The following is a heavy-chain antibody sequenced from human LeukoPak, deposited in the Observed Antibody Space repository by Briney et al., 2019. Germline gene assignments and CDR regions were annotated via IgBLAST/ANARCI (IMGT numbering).Heavy chain of an antibody. J-gene: IGHJ4*02. CDR2: ISGSGGST. Sequence: GGSLRLSCAASGFTFSSYAMNWVRQAPGKGLEWVSAISGSGGSTYYADSVKGRFTISRDNSKNTLYLQMNSLRAEDTAVYYCAKDQGDIVVVVAASYDYWGQGTLVTVSS. V-gene: IGHV3-23*01. CDR3: AKDQGDIVVVVAASYDY. CDR1: GFTFSSYA. D-gene: IGHD2-15*01.